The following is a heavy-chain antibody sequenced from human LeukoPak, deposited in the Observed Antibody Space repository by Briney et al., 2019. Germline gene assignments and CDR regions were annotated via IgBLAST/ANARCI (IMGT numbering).Heavy chain of an antibody. J-gene: IGHJ5*02. CDR3: ARAGYKENWFDP. CDR1: GYTFTSYD. D-gene: IGHD5-18*01. V-gene: IGHV1-8*01. CDR2: MNPNSGNT. Sequence: GASVKVSCKASGYTFTSYDINWVRQATGQGLEWMGWMNPNSGNTGYAQKFQGRVTMTRNTSISTAYMELSSLRPEDTAVYYCARAGYKENWFDPWGQGTLVTVSS.